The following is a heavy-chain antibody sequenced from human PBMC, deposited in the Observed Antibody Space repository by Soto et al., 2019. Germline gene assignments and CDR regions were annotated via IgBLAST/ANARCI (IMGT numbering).Heavy chain of an antibody. CDR1: GGSISSGGYY. D-gene: IGHD3-9*01. CDR2: IYYSGST. J-gene: IGHJ4*02. CDR3: ARYYDILTGVYYFDY. Sequence: QVQLQESGPGLVKPSQTLSLTCTVSGGSISSGGYYWSWIRQHPGKGLEWIGYIYYSGSTYYNPSLKRRVTISVDTSKNQFSLKLSSVTAADTAVYYCARYYDILTGVYYFDYWGQGTLVTVSS. V-gene: IGHV4-31*03.